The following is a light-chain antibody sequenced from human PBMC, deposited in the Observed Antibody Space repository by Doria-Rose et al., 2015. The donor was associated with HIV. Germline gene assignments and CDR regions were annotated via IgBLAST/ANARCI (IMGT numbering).Light chain of an antibody. Sequence: QSVLIQPASVSGSPGQSITISCTGTSSDIGGYNYVSWYQQHPGKAPKLMIYEVSSRPSGVSNRFSGSKSGNTASLTISGLQAEDEAAYYCCSYTRNSLLFGGGTELTVL. J-gene: IGLJ2*01. V-gene: IGLV2-14*01. CDR3: CSYTRNSLL. CDR2: EVS. CDR1: SSDIGGYNY.